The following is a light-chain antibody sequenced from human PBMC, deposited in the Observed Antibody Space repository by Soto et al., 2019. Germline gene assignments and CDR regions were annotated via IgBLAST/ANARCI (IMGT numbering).Light chain of an antibody. Sequence: EIVLTQSPGTLSLSPGERATLSCRASQSVSSSYLAWYQQKPGQAPRLLIYGASSRATGIPDRFSGSGSGXXXTLTISRLEPEDFAVYYCQQYGSSPFTFGPGTKVDIK. V-gene: IGKV3-20*01. CDR3: QQYGSSPFT. J-gene: IGKJ3*01. CDR1: QSVSSSY. CDR2: GAS.